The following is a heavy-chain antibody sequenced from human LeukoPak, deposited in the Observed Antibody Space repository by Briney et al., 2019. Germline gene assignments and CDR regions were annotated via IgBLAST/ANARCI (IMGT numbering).Heavy chain of an antibody. CDR3: ARGDDILTGYYDY. CDR1: GFTFGNYG. V-gene: IGHV3-48*03. CDR2: ISSSGSTI. J-gene: IGHJ4*02. Sequence: GGSLRLSCAASGFTFGNYGMSWVRQAPGKGLEWVSYISSSGSTIYYADSVKGRFTISRDNAKNSLYLQMNSLRAEDTAVYYCARGDDILTGYYDYWGQGTLVTVSS. D-gene: IGHD3-9*01.